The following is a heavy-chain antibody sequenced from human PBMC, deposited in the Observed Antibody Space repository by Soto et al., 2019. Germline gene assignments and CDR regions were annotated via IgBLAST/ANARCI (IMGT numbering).Heavy chain of an antibody. Sequence: ASVKVSCKASGGTFSSYAISWVRQAPGQGLEWMGGIIPIFGTANYAQKFQGRVTITADESTSTAYMELSSLRSEDTAVYYCARGQYQWLVPRYYSDYWGQGTLVTVSS. CDR1: GGTFSSYA. CDR3: ARGQYQWLVPRYYSDY. CDR2: IIPIFGTA. D-gene: IGHD6-19*01. V-gene: IGHV1-69*13. J-gene: IGHJ4*02.